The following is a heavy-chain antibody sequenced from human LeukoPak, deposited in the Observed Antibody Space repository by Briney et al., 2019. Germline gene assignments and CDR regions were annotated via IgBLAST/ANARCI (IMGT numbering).Heavy chain of an antibody. V-gene: IGHV3-30-3*01. CDR3: ALTRSSGWELLGYFQH. CDR1: GFTFSSYA. J-gene: IGHJ1*01. CDR2: ISYDGSNK. Sequence: GGSLRLSCAASGFTFSSYAMHWVRQAPGKGLEWVAVISYDGSNKYYADSVKDRFTISRDNSKNTLYLQMNSLRAEDTASYYCALTRSSGWELLGYFQHWGQGTLVTVSS. D-gene: IGHD1-26*01.